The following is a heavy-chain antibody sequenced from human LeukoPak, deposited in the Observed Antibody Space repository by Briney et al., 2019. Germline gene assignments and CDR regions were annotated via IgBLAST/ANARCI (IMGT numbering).Heavy chain of an antibody. CDR2: IYYSGST. CDR1: GGSMSSYY. D-gene: IGHD3-16*01. J-gene: IGHJ5*02. CDR3: ARFTPQGYGWGGYNRFDP. Sequence: SETLSLTCTVSGGSMSSYYWSWIRQPAGKGLEWIGYIYYSGSTNYNPSLKSRVTISLDTSKNQFSLNLTSVTAADTAVYYCARFTPQGYGWGGYNRFDPWGQGTLVTVSS. V-gene: IGHV4-59*01.